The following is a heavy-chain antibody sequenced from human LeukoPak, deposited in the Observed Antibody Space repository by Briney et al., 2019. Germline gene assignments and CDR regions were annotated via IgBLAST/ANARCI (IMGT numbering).Heavy chain of an antibody. CDR2: ISGSGGST. CDR1: GFTFSSYA. CDR3: ATRTYYYDSSAPSPFDY. D-gene: IGHD3-22*01. J-gene: IGHJ4*02. Sequence: PGGSLRLSCAASGFTFSSYAMSSVRQAPGKGLEWVSAISGSGGSTYYGDSVKGRSTISRDNSKNSLYLQMNSLRAEDTAVYYFATRTYYYDSSAPSPFDYWGQGTLVTVSS. V-gene: IGHV3-23*01.